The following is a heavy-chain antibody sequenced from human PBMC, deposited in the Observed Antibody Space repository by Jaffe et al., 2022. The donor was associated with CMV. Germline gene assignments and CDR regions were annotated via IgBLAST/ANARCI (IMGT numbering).Heavy chain of an antibody. J-gene: IGHJ5*02. D-gene: IGHD3-10*01. CDR3: ARDGGIMVRGVLRGNIYNWFDP. Sequence: QVQLVQSGAEVKKPGASVKVSCKASGYTFTTYAMHWVRQAPGQRLEWMGWINAGNGNTKYSQKFQGRVTITRDTSASTAYMELSSLRSEDTAVYYCARDGGIMVRGVLRGNIYNWFDPWGQGTLVTVSS. CDR1: GYTFTTYA. CDR2: INAGNGNT. V-gene: IGHV1-3*01.